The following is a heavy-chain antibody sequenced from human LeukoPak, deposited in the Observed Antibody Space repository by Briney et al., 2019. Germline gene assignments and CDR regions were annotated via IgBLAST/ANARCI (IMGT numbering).Heavy chain of an antibody. CDR1: GYTFTGYY. CDR3: ARTIDFWSGYYDYDY. D-gene: IGHD3-3*01. Sequence: ASVKVSCKASGYTFTGYYMHWVRQAPGQGLEWMGRINPNSGGTNYAQEFQGRVTMTRDTSISTAYMELSRLRSDDTAVYYCARTIDFWSGYYDYDYWGQGTLVTVSS. V-gene: IGHV1-2*06. CDR2: INPNSGGT. J-gene: IGHJ4*02.